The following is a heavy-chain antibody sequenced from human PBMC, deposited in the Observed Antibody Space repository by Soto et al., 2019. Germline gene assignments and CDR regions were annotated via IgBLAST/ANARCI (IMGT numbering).Heavy chain of an antibody. J-gene: IGHJ4*02. CDR3: ASTGGVVVAAQLDY. V-gene: IGHV1-69*12. D-gene: IGHD2-15*01. Sequence: QVQLVQSGAEVKKPGSSVKVSCKASGGTFSSYAISWVRQAPGQGLEWMGGIITIFGTANYAQKFQGRVTITADESTSTAYMELSSRRSEDTAVYYCASTGGVVVAAQLDYWGQGTMVTVSS. CDR1: GGTFSSYA. CDR2: IITIFGTA.